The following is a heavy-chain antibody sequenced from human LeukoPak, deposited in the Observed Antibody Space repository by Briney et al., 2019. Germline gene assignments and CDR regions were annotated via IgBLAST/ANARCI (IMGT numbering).Heavy chain of an antibody. Sequence: GGSLRLSCAASAFTFSTYNMNWVRQAPGKGLEWVSSISSSSSYIYYADSVKGRFTISRDNAKNSLYLQMNSLGAEDTAVYYCAGGSSGYNWGQGTLVTVSS. CDR2: ISSSSSYI. CDR1: AFTFSTYN. D-gene: IGHD3-22*01. CDR3: AGGSSGYN. V-gene: IGHV3-21*01. J-gene: IGHJ4*02.